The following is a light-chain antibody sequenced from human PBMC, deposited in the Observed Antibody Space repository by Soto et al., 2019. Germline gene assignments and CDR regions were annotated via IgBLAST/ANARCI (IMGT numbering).Light chain of an antibody. CDR1: QGISSY. V-gene: IGKV1-8*01. CDR2: AAS. J-gene: IGKJ2*01. Sequence: AIRMTQSPSSFSASTGDRVTITCRASQGISSYLAWYQQKPGKAPKLLIYAASTLQSGVPSRFSGSGSGTEFTLTISCLQSEDFATYYCQHYYSYPPTFGQGTKLEIK. CDR3: QHYYSYPPT.